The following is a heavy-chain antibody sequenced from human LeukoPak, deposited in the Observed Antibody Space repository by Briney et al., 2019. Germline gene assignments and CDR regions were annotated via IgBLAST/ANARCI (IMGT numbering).Heavy chain of an antibody. Sequence: SETLSLTCTVSGGSISSYYWSWIRQSPGKGLEWIGYIYYSGTTNYNPSLKSRVTISVDTSKNQFSLKLSSVTAADTAVYYCARGVYIAAAQYGYWSQGTLVTVSS. J-gene: IGHJ4*02. CDR1: GGSISSYY. V-gene: IGHV4-59*01. D-gene: IGHD6-13*01. CDR3: ARGVYIAAAQYGY. CDR2: IYYSGTT.